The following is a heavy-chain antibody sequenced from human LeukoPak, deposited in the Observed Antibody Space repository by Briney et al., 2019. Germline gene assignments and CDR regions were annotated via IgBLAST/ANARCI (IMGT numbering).Heavy chain of an antibody. CDR2: SSGYNGNT. D-gene: IGHD2-2*01. CDR3: ARDCSSNNCYRHFDY. CDR1: GYTFTSYG. Sequence: ASVKVSCKASGYTFTSYGISWVRQAPGQGLEWMGWSSGYNGNTNYAQKLQGRVTMTTDTSTRTAYMELRSLRSDDTAVYYCARDCSSNNCYRHFDYWGQGTLVTVSS. V-gene: IGHV1-18*04. J-gene: IGHJ4*02.